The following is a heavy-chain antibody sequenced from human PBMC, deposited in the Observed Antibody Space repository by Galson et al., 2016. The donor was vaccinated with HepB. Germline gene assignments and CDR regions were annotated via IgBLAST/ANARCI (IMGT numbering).Heavy chain of an antibody. V-gene: IGHV1-69*13. CDR1: GGTSSRHE. Sequence: SVKVSCKASGGTSSRHEISWVRQAPGQGLEWMGEIIPVFGKANYAQKFQGRVTITADESTNTAYMELHTLESDDTAVYFCARGGEIVVESPVRRAFDIWGQGTMVTVSS. CDR2: IIPVFGKA. D-gene: IGHD2-15*01. CDR3: ARGGEIVVESPVRRAFDI. J-gene: IGHJ3*02.